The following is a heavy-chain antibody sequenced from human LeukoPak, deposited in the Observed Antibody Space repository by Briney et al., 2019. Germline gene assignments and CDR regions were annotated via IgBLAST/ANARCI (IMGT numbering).Heavy chain of an antibody. J-gene: IGHJ4*02. CDR3: AKEKFDWGTMYYFDY. Sequence: GGSLRLSCAASGFTVSSNYMSWVRQAPGKGLEWVSVIYSGGSTYYADSVKGRFTISRDNSKNTLYLQMNSLRAEDTAVYYCAKEKFDWGTMYYFDYWGQGTLVTVSS. V-gene: IGHV3-66*01. CDR1: GFTVSSNY. D-gene: IGHD3-9*01. CDR2: IYSGGST.